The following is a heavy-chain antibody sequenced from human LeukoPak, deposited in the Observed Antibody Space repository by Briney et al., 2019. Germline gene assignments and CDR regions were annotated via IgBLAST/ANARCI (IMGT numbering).Heavy chain of an antibody. Sequence: AETLSLTCTVSGGSFSDYYWTWIRQPPGKGLKWIGYSGSTNYNPSLKSRVTISVDTSKRHFSLTLSSVTEADTAVYYGSGKNLTPWPAGLDVWGQGTTVIVS. V-gene: IGHV4-59*01. D-gene: IGHD3-9*01. CDR3: SGKNLTPWPAGLDV. CDR2: SGST. CDR1: GGSFSDYY. J-gene: IGHJ6*02.